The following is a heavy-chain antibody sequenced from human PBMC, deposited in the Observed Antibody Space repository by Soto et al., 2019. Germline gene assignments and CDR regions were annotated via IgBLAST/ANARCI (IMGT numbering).Heavy chain of an antibody. CDR3: ARDRYSSSGWFDH. V-gene: IGHV6-1*01. D-gene: IGHD6-6*01. CDR1: GDSVSSYSAA. J-gene: IGHJ5*02. CDR2: TYYRSRFFS. Sequence: SQTLSLTCAISGDSVSSYSAAWNWIRQSPSGGLEWLGRTYYRSRFFSDYAESVKSRIIINPDTSKNQFSLQLKSVTPGDTAVYYCARDRYSSSGWFDHWGQGTPVTVSS.